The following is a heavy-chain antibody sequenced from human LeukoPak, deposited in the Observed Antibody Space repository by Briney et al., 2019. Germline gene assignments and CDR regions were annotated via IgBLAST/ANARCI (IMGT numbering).Heavy chain of an antibody. J-gene: IGHJ4*02. CDR2: IKEDGSEK. Sequence: GGSLRLSGAASGFTFSSYWMSWVGEGGGKGVEWVANIKEDGSEKYYVDSVKGRFTISRDNAKNSLYLQMNSLRAEDTAVYYCARAGVLWFGESKFDYWGQGTQVTVSS. D-gene: IGHD3-10*01. CDR1: GFTFSSYW. V-gene: IGHV3-7*03. CDR3: ARAGVLWFGESKFDY.